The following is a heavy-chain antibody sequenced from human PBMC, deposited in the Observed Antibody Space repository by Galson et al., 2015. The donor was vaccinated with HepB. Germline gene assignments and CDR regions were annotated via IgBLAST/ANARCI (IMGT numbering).Heavy chain of an antibody. CDR3: ARDLSLGITGTVDY. CDR2: ISSSSSTI. J-gene: IGHJ4*02. V-gene: IGHV3-48*01. Sequence: SLRLSCAASGFTFSSYSMNWVRQAPGKGLEWVSYISSSSSTIYYADSVKGRFTISRDNAKNSLYLQMNSLRAEDTAVYYCARDLSLGITGTVDYWGQGTLVTVSS. CDR1: GFTFSSYS. D-gene: IGHD1/OR15-1a*01.